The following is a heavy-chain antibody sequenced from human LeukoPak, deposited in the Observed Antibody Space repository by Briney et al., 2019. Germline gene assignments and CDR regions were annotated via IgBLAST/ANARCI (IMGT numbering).Heavy chain of an antibody. CDR2: INPNSGGT. Sequence: ASVNVSCKASGYTFTGYCMHWVRQAPGQGLEWMGWINPNSGGTNYAQKFQGRVTMTRDTSISTAYMELSRLRSDDTAVYYCARAGSGWNGREDYWGQGTLVTISS. CDR1: GYTFTGYC. V-gene: IGHV1-2*02. D-gene: IGHD6-19*01. CDR3: ARAGSGWNGREDY. J-gene: IGHJ4*02.